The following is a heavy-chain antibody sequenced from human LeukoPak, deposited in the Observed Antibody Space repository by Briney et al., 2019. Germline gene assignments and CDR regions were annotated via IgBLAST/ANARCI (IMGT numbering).Heavy chain of an antibody. D-gene: IGHD5-18*01. CDR3: ARTIVDTAMDGGFDY. V-gene: IGHV4-59*11. CDR2: IYYIGST. Sequence: SDTLSLTCTVSGGSISSHYWSWIRQPPGKGLEGVGYIYYIGSTNYNPSIKSRVNISVDTSKNQFSLKLSSVTAADTAVYYCARTIVDTAMDGGFDYWGQGTLVTVSS. CDR1: GGSISSHY. J-gene: IGHJ4*02.